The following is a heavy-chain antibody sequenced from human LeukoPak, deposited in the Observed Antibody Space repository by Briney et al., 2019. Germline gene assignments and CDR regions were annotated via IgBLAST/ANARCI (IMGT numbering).Heavy chain of an antibody. J-gene: IGHJ4*02. Sequence: SETLSLSCTVSGGSISTYYWSWIRQPPEKGLEWIGYIFHSGSTNYNPSLKSRVTISVDTSKNQFSLRLSSVTAADTAVYYCARMYYYDSSGSYYFDYWGQGTLVTVSS. D-gene: IGHD3-22*01. CDR1: GGSISTYY. CDR3: ARMYYYDSSGSYYFDY. V-gene: IGHV4-59*01. CDR2: IFHSGST.